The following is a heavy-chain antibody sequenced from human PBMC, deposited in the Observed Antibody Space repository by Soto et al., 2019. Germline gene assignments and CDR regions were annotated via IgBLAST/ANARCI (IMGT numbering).Heavy chain of an antibody. CDR2: INHSGST. J-gene: IGHJ5*02. CDR3: ARGSPYYDILTGYSHRFDP. V-gene: IGHV4-34*01. D-gene: IGHD3-9*01. Sequence: PSETLSLTCAVYGGSFSGYYWTWIRQPPGTGLEWIGEINHSGSTNYNPSLKSRVTISVDTSKNQFSLKLSSVTAADTAVYYCARGSPYYDILTGYSHRFDPWGQGTLVTVSS. CDR1: GGSFSGYY.